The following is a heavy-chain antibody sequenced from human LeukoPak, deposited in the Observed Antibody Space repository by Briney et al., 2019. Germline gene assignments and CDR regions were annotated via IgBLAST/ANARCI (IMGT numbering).Heavy chain of an antibody. Sequence: GGSLRLSCVASGFTFSHYGMHWVRQAPGKGLEWVAVIWNDGGNRYYADSVKGRFTISRDNSKNTVYLQMNSLRAADTSVYYCAKDAQRGFDYSNSLEYWGQGTLVTVSS. CDR3: AKDAQRGFDYSNSLEY. CDR2: IWNDGGNR. D-gene: IGHD4-11*01. J-gene: IGHJ4*02. CDR1: GFTFSHYG. V-gene: IGHV3-33*06.